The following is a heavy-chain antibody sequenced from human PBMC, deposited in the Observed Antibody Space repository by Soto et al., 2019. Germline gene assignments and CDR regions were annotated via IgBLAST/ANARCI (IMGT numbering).Heavy chain of an antibody. V-gene: IGHV4-59*01. CDR1: GGSISSFY. CDR3: TRRQGSYLDQ. Sequence: QVQLQESGPGLVKPSETLSLNCTVSGGSISSFYWSWVRQTPGKGLEWIGYISYSGSTDYNPSLNSRVTISVDTCKKQFSLKLTSVTTADTAVYYCTRRQGSYLDQWGQGTLVTVSS. J-gene: IGHJ4*02. CDR2: ISYSGST. D-gene: IGHD2-15*01.